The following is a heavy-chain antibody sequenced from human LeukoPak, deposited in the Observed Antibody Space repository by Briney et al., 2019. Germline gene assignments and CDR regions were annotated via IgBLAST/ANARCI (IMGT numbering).Heavy chain of an antibody. V-gene: IGHV3-73*01. D-gene: IGHD3-22*01. CDR2: IRSKANSYAT. CDR3: ARVPVETYYYDSSGYYEGEEYSQH. J-gene: IGHJ1*01. Sequence: GGSLTLSCAASGFTFSGSAMHWVRQASGKGLEWVGRIRSKANSYATAYAASVKGRFTISRDDSKNTAYLQLNSLKTEDTAVYYCARVPVETYYYDSSGYYEGEEYSQHWGQGTLVTVSS. CDR1: GFTFSGSA.